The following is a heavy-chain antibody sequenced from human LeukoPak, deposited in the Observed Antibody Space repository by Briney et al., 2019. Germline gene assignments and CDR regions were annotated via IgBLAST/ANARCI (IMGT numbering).Heavy chain of an antibody. V-gene: IGHV4-30-4*02. J-gene: IGHJ6*02. CDR2: IYYSGST. Sequence: SSETLSLTCTVSGGSISSGDYYWSWIRQPPGKGLEWIGYIYYSGSTYYNPSLKSRVTISVDTSKNQFSLKLSSVTAADTAVYYCARDTGITGTSYYCYYGMDVWGQGTTVTVSS. CDR1: GGSISSGDYY. D-gene: IGHD1-7*01. CDR3: ARDTGITGTSYYCYYGMDV.